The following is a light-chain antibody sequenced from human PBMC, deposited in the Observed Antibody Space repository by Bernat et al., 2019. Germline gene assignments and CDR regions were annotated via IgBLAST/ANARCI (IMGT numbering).Light chain of an antibody. Sequence: DIVMTQSPDSLAVSLGERATINCKSSQSVLYSSNNKNYLAWYQQKPGQPPKLLIYWASTRESGVPDRFSGSGSGTDFTITISSLQAEDVAVDYCQQYYSTHTFGQGTKLKIK. V-gene: IGKV4-1*01. CDR1: QSVLYSSNNKNY. CDR3: QQYYSTHT. CDR2: WAS. J-gene: IGKJ2*01.